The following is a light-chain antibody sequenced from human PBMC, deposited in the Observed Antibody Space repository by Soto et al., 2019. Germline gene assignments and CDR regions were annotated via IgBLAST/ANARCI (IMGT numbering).Light chain of an antibody. J-gene: IGKJ4*01. Sequence: EIVMTQSPASLSVSPGERATLSCRASQNVSSNLAWYQQKPGQAPRFLIYGASTRATGIPARFSGSGSGTEFTLTISRLEPEDFAVYYCQQYGSSLGVTFGGGTKVDIK. CDR3: QQYGSSLGVT. V-gene: IGKV3-15*01. CDR1: QNVSSN. CDR2: GAS.